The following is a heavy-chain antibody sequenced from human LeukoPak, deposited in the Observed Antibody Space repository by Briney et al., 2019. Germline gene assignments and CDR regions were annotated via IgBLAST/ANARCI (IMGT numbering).Heavy chain of an antibody. CDR2: ISYSGST. V-gene: IGHV4-59*01. D-gene: IGHD6-13*01. CDR1: GGSINSYF. CDR3: ARVYSSSSYWYFDL. J-gene: IGHJ2*01. Sequence: PSETLSLTCTVSGGSINSYFWSWIRQSPGKGLEWLAYISYSGSTTYNPSLKSRVTISVDTSKNQFSLRLSSVTSADTAIYHCARVYSSSSYWYFDLWGRGTLLTVSS.